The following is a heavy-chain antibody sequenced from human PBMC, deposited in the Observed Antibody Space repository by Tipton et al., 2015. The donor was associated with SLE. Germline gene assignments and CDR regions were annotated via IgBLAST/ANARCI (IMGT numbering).Heavy chain of an antibody. D-gene: IGHD3-22*01. CDR2: IYTSGST. CDR3: ARYDYYDSIRTAFDI. V-gene: IGHV4-4*08. Sequence: LRLSCTVSGGSISSYYWSWIRQPPGKGLEWIGYIYTSGSTNYNPSLKSRVTISVDTSKNQFSLKLSSVTAADTAVYYCARYDYYDSIRTAFDIWGQGTMVTVSS. CDR1: GGSISSYY. J-gene: IGHJ3*02.